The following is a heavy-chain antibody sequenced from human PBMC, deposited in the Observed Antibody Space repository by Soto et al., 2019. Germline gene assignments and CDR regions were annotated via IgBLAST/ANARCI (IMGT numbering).Heavy chain of an antibody. J-gene: IGHJ5*02. D-gene: IGHD3-3*01. Sequence: ASVKVSCKASGYTFTSYDINWVRQATGQGLEWMGWMNPNSGNTGYAQKFQGRVTMTRNTSISTAYMELSSLRSEDTAVYYCARAGFSDYDFYRWFDPWGQGTLVTVSS. CDR3: ARAGFSDYDFYRWFDP. CDR1: GYTFTSYD. V-gene: IGHV1-8*01. CDR2: MNPNSGNT.